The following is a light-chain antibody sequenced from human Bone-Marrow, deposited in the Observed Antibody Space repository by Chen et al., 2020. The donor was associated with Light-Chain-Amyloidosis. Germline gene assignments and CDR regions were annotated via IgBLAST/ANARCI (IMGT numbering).Light chain of an antibody. CDR3: QVWDRSSDRPV. J-gene: IGLJ3*02. Sequence: SYVLTQPSSVSVAPGQTATITCGADNIGSKGLHWYQQKAGQAPVLVVFDNTDRPSEIPERFSGSKSGNTATLTIIGVEAGDEADYYCQVWDRSSDRPVFGGGTKLTVL. CDR2: DNT. V-gene: IGLV3-21*02. CDR1: NIGSKG.